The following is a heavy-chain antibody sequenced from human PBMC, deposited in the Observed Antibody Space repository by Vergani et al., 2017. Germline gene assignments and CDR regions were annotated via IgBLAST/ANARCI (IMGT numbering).Heavy chain of an antibody. CDR1: GFTFSSYS. D-gene: IGHD2-15*01. J-gene: IGHJ6*02. CDR2: ISSSSSYI. V-gene: IGHV3-21*01. CDR3: ARDDCSGGSCYSGYYGMDV. Sequence: EVQLVESGGGLVKPGGSLRLSCAASGFTFSSYSMNCVRQAPGKGLEWVSSISSSSSYIYYSDSVTSRFTISRDNAKNSLYLQMNSLRAEDTAVYYCARDDCSGGSCYSGYYGMDVWGQGTTVTVSS.